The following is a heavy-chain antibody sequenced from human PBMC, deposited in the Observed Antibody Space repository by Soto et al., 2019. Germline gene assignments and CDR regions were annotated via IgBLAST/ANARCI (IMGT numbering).Heavy chain of an antibody. CDR2: INWNGGST. CDR1: GFTFDDYG. D-gene: IGHD3-9*01. J-gene: IGHJ6*03. V-gene: IGHV3-20*01. CDR3: ARRGLDDILTGYYNDYYYYYMDV. Sequence: GGFLRLSCGASGFTFDDYGMSWVRQAPGKGLEWVSGINWNGGSTGYADSVKGRFTISRDNAKNSLYLQMNSLRAEDTALYHCARRGLDDILTGYYNDYYYYYMDVWGKGTTVTVSS.